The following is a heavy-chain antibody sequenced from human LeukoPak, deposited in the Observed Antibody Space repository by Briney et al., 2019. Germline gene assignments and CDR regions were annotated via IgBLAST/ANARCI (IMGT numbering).Heavy chain of an antibody. D-gene: IGHD2-15*01. V-gene: IGHV4-4*02. J-gene: IGHJ5*02. CDR2: IYHSGST. CDR1: GGSISSSNW. CDR3: ARGGYCSGGSCSTFDP. Sequence: SETLSLTCAVSGGSISSSNWWSWVRQPPGKGLEWMGEIYHSGSTNYNPSLKSRVTISVDTSKNQFSLKLSSVTAADTAVYYCARGGYCSGGSCSTFDPWGQGTLVTVSS.